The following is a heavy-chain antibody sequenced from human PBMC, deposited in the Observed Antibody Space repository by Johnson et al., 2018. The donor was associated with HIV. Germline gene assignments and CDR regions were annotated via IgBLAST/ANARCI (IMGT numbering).Heavy chain of an antibody. CDR3: AKKRGYDSSGHDAFDI. D-gene: IGHD3-22*01. CDR2: ISYDGSNK. Sequence: QVQLVESGGGVVQPGRSLRLSCAASGFTFSSYVMHWVRQASGKGLEWVAVISYDGSNKYYADSVKCRFTISRDNAKNSLYLQMNSLRAEDTALYYCAKKRGYDSSGHDAFDIWGQGTMVTVSS. J-gene: IGHJ3*02. CDR1: GFTFSSYV. V-gene: IGHV3-30-3*02.